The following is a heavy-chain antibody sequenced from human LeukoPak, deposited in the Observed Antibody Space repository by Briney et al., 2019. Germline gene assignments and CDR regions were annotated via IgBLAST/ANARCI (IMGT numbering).Heavy chain of an antibody. CDR3: ARDIEAAGLFLDY. V-gene: IGHV3-7*01. D-gene: IGHD6-13*01. CDR1: GLTFSSYW. CDR2: MKYDGSEK. J-gene: IGHJ4*02. Sequence: GGSLRLSCAASGLTFSSYWMSWVRQAPGRGLEWVANMKYDGSEKYYLDSVKGRFTISRDNAKNSLYLQMNSLRAEDTAVYYCARDIEAAGLFLDYWGQGTLVTVSS.